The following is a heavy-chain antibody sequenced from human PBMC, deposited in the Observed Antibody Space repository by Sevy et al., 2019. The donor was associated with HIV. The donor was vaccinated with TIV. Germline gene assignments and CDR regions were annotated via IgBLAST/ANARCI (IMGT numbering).Heavy chain of an antibody. CDR1: GFTFSSYW. Sequence: GGSLRLSCAASGFTFSSYWMSWVRQAPGKGLEWVANIKQDRSEKYYVDSVKGRFTISRDNAKNSLYLQMNSLRAEDTAVCYCAGGITIFGVVPYGKDVWGQGTTVTVSS. D-gene: IGHD3-3*01. CDR2: IKQDRSEK. J-gene: IGHJ6*02. CDR3: AGGITIFGVVPYGKDV. V-gene: IGHV3-7*04.